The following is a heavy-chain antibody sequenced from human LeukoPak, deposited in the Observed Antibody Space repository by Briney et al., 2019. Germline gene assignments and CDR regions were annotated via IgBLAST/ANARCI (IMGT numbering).Heavy chain of an antibody. Sequence: SETLSLTCTVSGGSISSGDYYWSWIRQPPGKGLEWIGYIYYSGSTYYNPSLKSRVTISVDTSKNQFSLKLSSVTAADTAVYYCARETPRRRKYYYYGMDVWGQGTTVTVSS. CDR2: IYYSGST. V-gene: IGHV4-30-4*01. J-gene: IGHJ6*02. CDR1: GGSISSGDYY. CDR3: ARETPRRRKYYYYGMDV.